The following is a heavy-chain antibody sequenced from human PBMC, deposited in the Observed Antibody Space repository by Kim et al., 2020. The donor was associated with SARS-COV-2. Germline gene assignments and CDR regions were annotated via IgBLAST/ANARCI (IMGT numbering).Heavy chain of an antibody. J-gene: IGHJ5*02. CDR3: ARQRREYSSRGGWFDP. CDR2: IYYSGST. Sequence: SETLSLTCTVSGGSISSYYWSWIRQPPGKGLEWIGYIYYSGSTNYNPSLKSRVTISVDTSKNQFSLKLSSVTAADTAVYYCARQRREYSSRGGWFDPWGQGTLVTVSS. CDR1: GGSISSYY. V-gene: IGHV4-59*01. D-gene: IGHD6-13*01.